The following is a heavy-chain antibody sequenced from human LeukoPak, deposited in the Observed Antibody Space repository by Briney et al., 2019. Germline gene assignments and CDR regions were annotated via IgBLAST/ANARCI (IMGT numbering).Heavy chain of an antibody. D-gene: IGHD6-19*01. J-gene: IGHJ4*02. V-gene: IGHV3-30*18. CDR1: GFTFSTYG. CDR2: ISYDGSNK. CDR3: AKESTSYSSGWYYDY. Sequence: PGRSLRLSCAASGFTFSTYGMHWVRQAPGKGLEWVAVISYDGSNKYYADSVKGRFTISRDNSNNTLYLQMNSLRAEDTAVYYCAKESTSYSSGWYYDYWGQGTLVTVSS.